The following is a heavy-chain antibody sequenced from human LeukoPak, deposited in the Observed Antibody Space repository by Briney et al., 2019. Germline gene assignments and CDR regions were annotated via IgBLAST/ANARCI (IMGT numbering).Heavy chain of an antibody. CDR3: ARGRKYQRPKNYFYYYMDV. V-gene: IGHV1-8*01. CDR1: GYTFTSYD. J-gene: IGHJ6*03. CDR2: MNPDSGNT. Sequence: ASVKVSCKASGYTFTSYDINWVRQARGQGLEWMGWMNPDSGNTGFAQKFQGRITMTRNTSITTAYLELSSLRSEDTAVYYCARGRKYQRPKNYFYYYMDVWGKGTTVTVSS. D-gene: IGHD2-2*01.